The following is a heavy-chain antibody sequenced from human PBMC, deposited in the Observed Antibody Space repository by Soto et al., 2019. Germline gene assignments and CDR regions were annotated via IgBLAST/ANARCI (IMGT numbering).Heavy chain of an antibody. Sequence: QVQLVESGGGVVQPGRSLRLSCAASGFTFSSYAMHWVRQAPGKGLEWVAVISYDGSNKYYADSVKGRFTISRDNPKNTLYLQMNSLRAEDTAVYYCARAPAEYSSGWREFDYWGQGTLVTVSS. CDR1: GFTFSSYA. CDR2: ISYDGSNK. CDR3: ARAPAEYSSGWREFDY. V-gene: IGHV3-30-3*01. J-gene: IGHJ4*02. D-gene: IGHD6-19*01.